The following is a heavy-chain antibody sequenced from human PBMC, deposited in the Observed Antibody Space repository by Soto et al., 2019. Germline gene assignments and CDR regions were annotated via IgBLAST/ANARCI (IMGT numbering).Heavy chain of an antibody. J-gene: IGHJ5*02. CDR3: ARDLVQLERDLFAP. V-gene: IGHV3-48*01. Sequence: GGSLRLSCAASGFTFNIYSKNWVRQAPGKGLEWVSYISGGSSTIWYADSVKGRFTISRDNAKNSLYLQMNSLRAEDTAVYYCARDLVQLERDLFAPWGQGTLVIGSS. CDR1: GFTFNIYS. CDR2: ISGGSSTI. D-gene: IGHD1-1*01.